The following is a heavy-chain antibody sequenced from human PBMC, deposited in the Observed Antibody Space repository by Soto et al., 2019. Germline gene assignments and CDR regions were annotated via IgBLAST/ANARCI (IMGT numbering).Heavy chain of an antibody. CDR3: ARVGVGAFYFDY. J-gene: IGHJ4*02. Sequence: EVQQVESGGGLVQPGGSLRLSCAASGFTFSSYWTHWVRQAPGKGLVWVSRIKTDGSVTSYADSVKGRFTISRDNAKNTLYLRMNSLRAEDTAVYYCARVGVGAFYFDYWGQGTLVTVSS. V-gene: IGHV3-74*01. CDR1: GFTFSSYW. D-gene: IGHD1-26*01. CDR2: IKTDGSVT.